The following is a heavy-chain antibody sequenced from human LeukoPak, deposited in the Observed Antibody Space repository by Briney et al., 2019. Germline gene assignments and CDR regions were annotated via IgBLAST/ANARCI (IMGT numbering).Heavy chain of an antibody. Sequence: PSETLSLTCTVSGGSISSYYWSWIRQPPGKGLEWIGYIYHSGSTNYNPSLKSRVTISVDTSKNQFSLKLSSVTAADTAVYYCARGGYSKRGLDYWGQGTLVTVSS. J-gene: IGHJ4*02. D-gene: IGHD4-11*01. V-gene: IGHV4-59*08. CDR2: IYHSGST. CDR3: ARGGYSKRGLDY. CDR1: GGSISSYY.